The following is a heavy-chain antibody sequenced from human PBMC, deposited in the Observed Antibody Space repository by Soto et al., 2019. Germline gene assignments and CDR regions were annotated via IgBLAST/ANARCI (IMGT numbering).Heavy chain of an antibody. V-gene: IGHV1-18*04. CDR3: ARMTTVVNSHSSMDV. CDR2: ISIHNGNT. Sequence: QAQLLQSGGELKKSGASVKVSCKASGYTFNTYGISWVRQAPGQGLEWMAWISIHNGNTNFAPKVQGSVTLTTATATRTANMELRTLRPHHTSLYICARMTTVVNSHSSMDVWCKGTTLSVPS. D-gene: IGHD4-4*01. J-gene: IGHJ6*03. CDR1: GYTFNTYG.